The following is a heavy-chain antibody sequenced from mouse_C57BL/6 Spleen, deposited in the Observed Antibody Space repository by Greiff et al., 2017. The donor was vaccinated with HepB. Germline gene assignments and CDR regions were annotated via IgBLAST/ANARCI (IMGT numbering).Heavy chain of an antibody. D-gene: IGHD2-4*01. CDR3: ARAYDYDDWYFDV. CDR1: GYTFTSYW. V-gene: IGHV1-69*01. CDR2: IDPSDSYT. Sequence: QVHVKQPGAELVMPGASVKLSCKASGYTFTSYWMHWVKQRPGQGLEWIGEIDPSDSYTNYNQKFKGKSTLTVDKSSSTAYMQLSSLTSEDSAVYYCARAYDYDDWYFDVWGTGTTVTVSS. J-gene: IGHJ1*03.